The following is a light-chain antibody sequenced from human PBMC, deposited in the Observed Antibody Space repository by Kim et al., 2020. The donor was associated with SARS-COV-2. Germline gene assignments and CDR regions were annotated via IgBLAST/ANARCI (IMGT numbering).Light chain of an antibody. CDR3: SSRDTTGDLVV. CDR1: SLRKYY. CDR2: GKY. V-gene: IGLV3-19*01. Sequence: SSELTQDPAVSVALGQTARLTCQGDSLRKYYATWYQQRPGQAPTLVLYGKYDRPSGIPDRFSGSASGNTASLIITGAQAEDEGDYYCSSRDTTGDLVVFGGGTKVTVL. J-gene: IGLJ2*01.